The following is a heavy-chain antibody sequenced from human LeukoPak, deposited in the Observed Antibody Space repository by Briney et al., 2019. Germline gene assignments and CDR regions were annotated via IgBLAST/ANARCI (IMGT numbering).Heavy chain of an antibody. D-gene: IGHD6-6*01. V-gene: IGHV3-48*01. J-gene: IGHJ4*02. CDR2: ISGSSSTI. Sequence: GGSLRLSCAASGFAFSSFAMNWVRQAPGKGLEWISYISGSSSTIYYADSVKGRFTISRDNAKNSLYLQMNSLRAEDTAVYFCARDWRHSTSPGFDYWGQGTLVTVSS. CDR3: ARDWRHSTSPGFDY. CDR1: GFAFSSFA.